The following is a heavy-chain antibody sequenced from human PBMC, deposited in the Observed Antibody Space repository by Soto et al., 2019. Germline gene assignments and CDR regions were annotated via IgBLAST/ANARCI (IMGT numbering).Heavy chain of an antibody. D-gene: IGHD3-22*01. CDR1: GYAFTSYA. V-gene: IGHV1-3*01. CDR2: INAGNGNT. CDR3: ARVPMFLHHRATYDSSGYYLDY. Sequence: XAVKVSCKASGYAFTSYAMHWVRQAPGQRLEWMGWINAGNGNTKYSQKFQGRVTITRDTSASTAYMELSSMRFEDTAVYYCARVPMFLHHRATYDSSGYYLDYWRQGTLV. J-gene: IGHJ4*02.